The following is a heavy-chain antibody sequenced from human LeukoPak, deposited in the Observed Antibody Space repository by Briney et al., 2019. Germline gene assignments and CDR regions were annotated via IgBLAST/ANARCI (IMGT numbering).Heavy chain of an antibody. V-gene: IGHV3-30*18. CDR3: AKVTMEMATIGIGAFDI. CDR1: GFTFSSYG. Sequence: GGSLRLSCAASGFTFSSYGMHWVRQAPGKGLEWVAVISYDGSNKYYADSVKGRFTISRDNSKSTLYLQMNSLRAEDTAVYYCAKVTMEMATIGIGAFDIWGQGTMVTVSS. J-gene: IGHJ3*02. D-gene: IGHD5-24*01. CDR2: ISYDGSNK.